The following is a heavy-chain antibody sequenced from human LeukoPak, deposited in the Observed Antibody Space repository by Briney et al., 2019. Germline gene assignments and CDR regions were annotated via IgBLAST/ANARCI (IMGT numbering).Heavy chain of an antibody. CDR1: GGSISSSSYY. CDR3: ARTTEGGYTYGYFYYYYMDV. V-gene: IGHV4-39*07. J-gene: IGHJ6*03. Sequence: KPSETLSLTCTVSGGSISSSSYYWGWIRQPPGKGLEWIGSIYYSGSTYYNPSLKGRVTISVDTSKNQFSLKLSSVTAADTAVYYCARTTEGGYTYGYFYYYYMDVWGKGTTVTISS. D-gene: IGHD5-18*01. CDR2: IYYSGST.